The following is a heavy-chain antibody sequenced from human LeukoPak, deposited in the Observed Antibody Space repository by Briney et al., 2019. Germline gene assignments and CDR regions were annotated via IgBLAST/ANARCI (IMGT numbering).Heavy chain of an antibody. CDR2: INAGNGNT. V-gene: IGHV1-3*01. Sequence: ASVKVSCKASGYTFTSYAMHWVRQAPGQRLEWMGWINAGNGNTKYSQKFQGRVTMTRDTSISTAYMELSRLRSDDTAVYYCATSDTPNYLGAFDIWGQGTMVTVSS. CDR3: ATSDTPNYLGAFDI. D-gene: IGHD1-7*01. J-gene: IGHJ3*02. CDR1: GYTFTSYA.